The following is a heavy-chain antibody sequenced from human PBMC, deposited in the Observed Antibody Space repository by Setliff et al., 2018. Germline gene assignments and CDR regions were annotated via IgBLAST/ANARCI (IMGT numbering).Heavy chain of an antibody. D-gene: IGHD2-2*01. Sequence: GASVKVSCKASGYDFTGYNLHWVRQAPGQGLEWMGWINPKSGFTKYAQRFQGRVTMTRDTSSSTAYLKLSGLTSDDTAVYYCSRGRRGSTWTSDSWGQGTLVTV. J-gene: IGHJ4*02. CDR3: SRGRRGSTWTSDS. CDR1: GYDFTGYN. CDR2: INPKSGFT. V-gene: IGHV1-2*02.